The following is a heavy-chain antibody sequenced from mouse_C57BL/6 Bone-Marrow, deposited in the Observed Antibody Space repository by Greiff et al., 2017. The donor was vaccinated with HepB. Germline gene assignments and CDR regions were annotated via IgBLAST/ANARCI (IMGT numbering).Heavy chain of an antibody. J-gene: IGHJ1*03. D-gene: IGHD1-1*01. CDR2: IYPGDGDT. Sequence: QVQLQQSGPELVKPGASVKISCKASGYAFSSSWMNWVKQRPGKGLEWIGRIYPGDGDTNYNGKFKGKATLTADKSSSTAYMQLSSLTSEDSAVYFCARAGYYGSSRHWYFDVWGTGTTVTVSS. CDR1: GYAFSSSW. CDR3: ARAGYYGSSRHWYFDV. V-gene: IGHV1-82*01.